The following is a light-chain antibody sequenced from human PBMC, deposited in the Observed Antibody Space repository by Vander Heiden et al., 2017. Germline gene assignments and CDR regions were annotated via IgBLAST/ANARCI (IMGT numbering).Light chain of an antibody. Sequence: EIVMTQSPATLSVSPGERATLSCRASQSVSSILAWYQQKPGQAPRLLIYGASTRATGIPARFSGSGSGTEFTLTISSLQSVDFAVYYCQQYNNWWTFGQGTKVEIK. J-gene: IGKJ1*01. CDR1: QSVSSI. CDR2: GAS. CDR3: QQYNNWWT. V-gene: IGKV3-15*01.